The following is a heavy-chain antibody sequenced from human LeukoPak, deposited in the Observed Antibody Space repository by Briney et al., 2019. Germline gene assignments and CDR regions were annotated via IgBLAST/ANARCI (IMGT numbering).Heavy chain of an antibody. D-gene: IGHD3-10*01. CDR3: AKRNTMVRGGPCFDY. Sequence: GGSLRLSCAASGFTVSSNYMSWVRQAPGKGLEWVSVIYSGGRTDYADSVKGRFTVSRDNSKNMLYLQMNNLRPEDTATYYCAKRNTMVRGGPCFDYWGQGLMVTVSS. CDR1: GFTVSSNY. V-gene: IGHV3-53*01. CDR2: IYSGGRT. J-gene: IGHJ4*02.